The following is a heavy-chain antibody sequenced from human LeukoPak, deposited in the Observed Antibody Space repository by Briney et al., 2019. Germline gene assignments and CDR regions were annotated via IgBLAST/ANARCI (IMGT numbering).Heavy chain of an antibody. CDR1: GDTFSNYD. CDR2: IIPVFDTA. Sequence: ASVKVSCKASGDTFSNYDVTWVRQAPGQGLEWMGRIIPVFDTAKYAQNFQGRVTMTTDESSSTAYMELYSLRSEDTAVYYCALSAEKQLVYFDFRGQGTLVTVPS. D-gene: IGHD6-13*01. CDR3: ALSAEKQLVYFDF. V-gene: IGHV1-69*05. J-gene: IGHJ4*02.